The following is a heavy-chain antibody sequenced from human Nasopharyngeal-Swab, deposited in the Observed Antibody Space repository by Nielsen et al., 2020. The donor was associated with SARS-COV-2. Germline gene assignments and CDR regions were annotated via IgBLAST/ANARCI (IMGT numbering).Heavy chain of an antibody. CDR3: ARYVDYDILTGYYYYGMDV. CDR1: GYTFTSYA. Sequence: ASVKVSCKASGYTFTSYAMHWVRLAPGQRLEWMGWINAGNGNTKYSQKFQGRVTITRDTSASTAYMELSSLRSEDTAVYYCARYVDYDILTGYYYYGMDVWGQGTTVTVSS. D-gene: IGHD3-9*01. CDR2: INAGNGNT. J-gene: IGHJ6*02. V-gene: IGHV1-3*01.